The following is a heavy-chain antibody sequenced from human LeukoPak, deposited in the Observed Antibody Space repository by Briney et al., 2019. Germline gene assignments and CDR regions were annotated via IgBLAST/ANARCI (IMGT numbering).Heavy chain of an antibody. J-gene: IGHJ4*02. CDR3: AKDMNSYGSGSSYNPWGPFDS. CDR1: GLTFDNYA. D-gene: IGHD3-10*01. CDR2: IAWNSGNT. V-gene: IGHV3-9*01. Sequence: GRSLRLSCAASGLTFDNYAMHWVRQAPGKGLEWVSGIAWNSGNTGFADSVKGRFTISRDNAENSLYLQMNSLTPEDTAFYFCAKDMNSYGSGSSYNPWGPFDSWGQGTLVTVSS.